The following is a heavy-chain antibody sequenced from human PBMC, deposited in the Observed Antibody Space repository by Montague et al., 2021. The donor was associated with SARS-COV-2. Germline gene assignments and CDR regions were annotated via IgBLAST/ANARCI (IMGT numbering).Heavy chain of an antibody. J-gene: IGHJ6*03. Sequence: SETLSLTCAVHGGSFSTYSWNWIRQPPGKGLEWIGEIHHGGSTNYNPSLKSRVTISADTSKNQFSLKLTSVAAADTAVYYCARLGDGVVPSPRLGVGPYYSYYYRDVWGKGTTVTVSS. CDR3: ARLGDGVVPSPRLGVGPYYSYYYRDV. V-gene: IGHV4-34*01. CDR1: GGSFSTYS. D-gene: IGHD2-15*01. CDR2: IHHGGST.